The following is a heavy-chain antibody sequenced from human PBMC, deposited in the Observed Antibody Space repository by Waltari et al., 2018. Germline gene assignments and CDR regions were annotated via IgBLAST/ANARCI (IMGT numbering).Heavy chain of an antibody. Sequence: QVQLQQWGAGLLKPSETLSLTCAVYGGSFSGYYWNWIRQPPGKGLGGIGEINHSGSTNPHPSLKSRVTTSVDTSKKQVSLKLSSVTAADTAVYYCARGPHRNRLEVKNNNYGMDVWGQGTKV. V-gene: IGHV4-34*01. CDR1: GGSFSGYY. J-gene: IGHJ6*02. D-gene: IGHD2-21*01. CDR2: INHSGST. CDR3: ARGPHRNRLEVKNNNYGMDV.